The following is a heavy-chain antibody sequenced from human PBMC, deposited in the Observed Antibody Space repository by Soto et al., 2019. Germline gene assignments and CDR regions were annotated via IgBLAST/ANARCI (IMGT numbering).Heavy chain of an antibody. CDR2: IYYSGST. Sequence: SETLSLTCTVSGGSISSSSYYWGWIRQPPGKGLEWIGSIYYSGSTYYNPSLKSRVTISVDTSKNQFSLKLSSVTAADTAVYYCERHFVYSGYQYYYYYYGMDVWGKGTTVTVSS. V-gene: IGHV4-39*01. D-gene: IGHD5-12*01. CDR3: ERHFVYSGYQYYYYYYGMDV. J-gene: IGHJ6*04. CDR1: GGSISSSSYY.